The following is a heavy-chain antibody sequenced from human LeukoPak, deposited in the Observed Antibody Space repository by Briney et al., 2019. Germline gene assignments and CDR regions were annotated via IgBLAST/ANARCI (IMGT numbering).Heavy chain of an antibody. CDR1: KFNFHNYG. J-gene: IGHJ3*02. V-gene: IGHV3-23*01. CDR2: ISSHGA. Sequence: GGSPRLSCTTPKFNFHNYGLTWVRQAPGKELEWVSSISSHGAQYAASVQGRFTISRDNSKNTLYLQMNNLRAEDTAVYYCAKDPNGDYIGAFDIWGQGTMVTVSS. D-gene: IGHD4-17*01. CDR3: AKDPNGDYIGAFDI.